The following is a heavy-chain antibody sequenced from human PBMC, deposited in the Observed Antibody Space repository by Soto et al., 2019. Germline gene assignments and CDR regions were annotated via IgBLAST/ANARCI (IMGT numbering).Heavy chain of an antibody. Sequence: SETLSLTCTVSGGSISSGGYYWSWIRQHPGKGLEWIGYIYYSGSTYYNPSLKSRVTISVDTSKNQFSLKLSSVTAADTAVYYCARETGHYYYYGMDVWGQGTTVTVSS. J-gene: IGHJ6*02. CDR2: IYYSGST. V-gene: IGHV4-31*03. CDR3: ARETGHYYYYGMDV. CDR1: GGSISSGGYY.